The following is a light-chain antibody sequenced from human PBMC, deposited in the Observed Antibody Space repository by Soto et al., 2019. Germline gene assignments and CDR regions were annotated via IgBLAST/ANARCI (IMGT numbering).Light chain of an antibody. CDR3: PRYKEWPRHT. Sequence: TTSAVTLSLTPEEVATLSCKASQSLSISYLAWYQHKPGQAPRLLIYAASSRGAGIPDRFSGSGSGTDFTLTISNLQTEDFAVYFCPRYKEWPRHTFGGGARWIS. V-gene: IGKV3-20*01. CDR1: QSLSISY. CDR2: AAS. J-gene: IGKJ4*01.